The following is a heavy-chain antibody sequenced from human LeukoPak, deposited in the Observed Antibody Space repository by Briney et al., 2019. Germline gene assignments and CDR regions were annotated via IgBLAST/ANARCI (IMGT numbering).Heavy chain of an antibody. Sequence: GGSLRLSCAASGFTFSSYGMSWVRQAPGKGLEWVSAISGSGGSTYYADSVKGRFTISRDNSKNTLYLQMNSLRAEDTAVYYCAKLRGSSGWYVEDWYFDLWGRGTLVTVSS. CDR1: GFTFSSYG. D-gene: IGHD6-19*01. CDR2: ISGSGGST. V-gene: IGHV3-23*01. CDR3: AKLRGSSGWYVEDWYFDL. J-gene: IGHJ2*01.